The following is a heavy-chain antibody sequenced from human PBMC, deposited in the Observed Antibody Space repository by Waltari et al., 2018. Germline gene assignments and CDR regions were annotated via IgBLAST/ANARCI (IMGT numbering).Heavy chain of an antibody. CDR1: GFIFSDYW. D-gene: IGHD6-19*01. CDR3: VLYSSEPLGDC. Sequence: EVQLVESGGGIVQPGGSLRLSCAASGFIFSDYWMHWVRQAPGKGLVSVSLINTGGTITGYADSVKGRFTISRDNAKKTLFLQMDSLTAEDTAIYYCVLYSSEPLGDCWGQGTLVTVSS. J-gene: IGHJ4*02. V-gene: IGHV3-74*01. CDR2: INTGGTIT.